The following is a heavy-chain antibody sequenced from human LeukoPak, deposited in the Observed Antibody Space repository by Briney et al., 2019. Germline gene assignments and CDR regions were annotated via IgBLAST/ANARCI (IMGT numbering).Heavy chain of an antibody. V-gene: IGHV3-66*04. CDR2: IFSGDSK. CDR3: ARPRGCGSSRCNNFDY. D-gene: IGHD2-2*01. Sequence: GGSLRLSCAASGFSVDGNHMTWVRQAPGKGLQCVSVIFSGDSKYYADSVKGRFTISRDNSKNTLYLQMNSLRAEDTAVYYCARPRGCGSSRCNNFDYWGQGTLVTVSS. J-gene: IGHJ4*02. CDR1: GFSVDGNH.